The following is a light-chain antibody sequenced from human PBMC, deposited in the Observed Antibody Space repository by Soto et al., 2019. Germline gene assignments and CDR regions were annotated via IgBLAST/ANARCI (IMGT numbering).Light chain of an antibody. CDR1: QSLLYGGNDRNY. CDR2: WAS. J-gene: IGKJ2*01. CDR3: QQYYTNPQA. Sequence: DIVMTQSPDSLAVSLGERATIDCKSSQSLLYGGNDRNYLAWYQHKPGQTPKLFMYWASTREGGVPDRFSGSGSGTHFTLTISSLQAEDFAVYYCQQYYTNPQAFGQGTKLELK. V-gene: IGKV4-1*01.